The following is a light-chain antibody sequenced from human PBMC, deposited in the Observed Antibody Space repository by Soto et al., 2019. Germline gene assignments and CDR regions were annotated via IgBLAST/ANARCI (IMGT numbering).Light chain of an antibody. Sequence: DIQMTQSPSSLSASVGDRVTITCQASQDISNSLNWYQQKPGKAPELLIYDASNLETGVPSRFSGSGSGTDFTFTISSLQPEDFATYYCQQSYISPWTFGQGTKVEIK. CDR3: QQSYISPWT. CDR1: QDISNS. V-gene: IGKV1-33*01. J-gene: IGKJ1*01. CDR2: DAS.